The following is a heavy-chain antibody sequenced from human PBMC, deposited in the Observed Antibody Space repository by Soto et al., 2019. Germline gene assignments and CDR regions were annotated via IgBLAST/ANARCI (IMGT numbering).Heavy chain of an antibody. CDR1: GFTFSSYA. CDR3: AKANSRGWSGGARYFDY. D-gene: IGHD6-19*01. V-gene: IGHV3-23*01. J-gene: IGHJ4*02. CDR2: ISGSGGST. Sequence: GGSLRLSCAASGFTFSSYAMSWVRQAPGKGLEWVSAISGSGGSTYYADSVKGRFTISRDNSKNTLYLQMNSLRAEDTAGNYWAKANSRGWSGGARYFDYWGQGTLVTVSS.